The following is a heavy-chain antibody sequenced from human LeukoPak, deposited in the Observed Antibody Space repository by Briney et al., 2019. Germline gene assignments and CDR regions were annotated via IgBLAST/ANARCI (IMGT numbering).Heavy chain of an antibody. CDR2: IKEDGTET. J-gene: IGHJ4*02. CDR1: GFMFSSNW. V-gene: IGHV3-7*03. D-gene: IGHD1-14*01. Sequence: GGSLRLSCAASGFMFSSNWMSWVRLAPGKGLEWVANIKEDGTETYYVDSVKGRFTISRDNAKNSLYLQVNSLRVEDTAVYYCAKEGRSLQTYWGQGTLVTVSS. CDR3: AKEGRSLQTY.